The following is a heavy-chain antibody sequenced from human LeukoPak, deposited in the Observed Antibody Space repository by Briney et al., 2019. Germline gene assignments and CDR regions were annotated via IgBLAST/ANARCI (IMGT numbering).Heavy chain of an antibody. CDR2: IYYSGST. V-gene: IGHV4-59*08. CDR1: GGSISGYY. CDR3: ARLASSGWSHCDY. D-gene: IGHD6-19*01. J-gene: IGHJ4*02. Sequence: SETLSLTCTVPGGSISGYYWSWIRQPPGKGPEWIGYIYYSGSTNYNPSLKSRVTISVDTSKNQFSLKMNSVTAADTAVYYCARLASSGWSHCDYWGQGTLVTVSS.